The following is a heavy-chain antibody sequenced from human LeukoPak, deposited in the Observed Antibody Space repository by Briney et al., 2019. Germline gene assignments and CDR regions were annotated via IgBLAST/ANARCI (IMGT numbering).Heavy chain of an antibody. CDR2: IYYSGST. Sequence: SETLSLTCTVSGGSVSSGSYYWSWIRQPPGKGLEWIGYIYYSGSTNYNPSLKSRVTISVDTSKNQFSLKLSSVTAADTAVYYCARLVGATDFDYWGQGTLVTVSS. CDR1: GGSVSSGSYY. J-gene: IGHJ4*02. V-gene: IGHV4-61*01. D-gene: IGHD1-26*01. CDR3: ARLVGATDFDY.